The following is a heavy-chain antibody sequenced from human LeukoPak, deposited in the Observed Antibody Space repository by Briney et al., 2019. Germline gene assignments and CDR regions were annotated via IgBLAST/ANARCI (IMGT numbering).Heavy chain of an antibody. CDR3: ARDGHYDILTGYFQD. Sequence: PGGSLRLSCAASGFTFTDYYMSWIRQAPGKGLEWVSYITNTGTTIYYADSVKGRFTISRDNAKNSLYLQMNSLRAEDTAVYYCARDGHYDILTGYFQDWGQGTLVTVSS. CDR1: GFTFTDYY. CDR2: ITNTGTTI. V-gene: IGHV3-11*01. J-gene: IGHJ1*01. D-gene: IGHD3-9*01.